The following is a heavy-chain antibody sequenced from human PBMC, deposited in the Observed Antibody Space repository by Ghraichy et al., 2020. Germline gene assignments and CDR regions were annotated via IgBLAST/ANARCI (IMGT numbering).Heavy chain of an antibody. V-gene: IGHV3-73*01. CDR2: IRSKANSYAT. CDR1: GFTFSGSA. D-gene: IGHD3-22*01. J-gene: IGHJ4*02. CDR3: TSGLGISYYYDSSGYRTDY. Sequence: GGSLRLSCAASGFTFSGSAMHWVRQASGKGLEWVGRIRSKANSYATAYAASVKGRFTISRDDSKNTAYLQMNSLKTEDTAVYYCTSGLGISYYYDSSGYRTDYWGQGTLVTVSS.